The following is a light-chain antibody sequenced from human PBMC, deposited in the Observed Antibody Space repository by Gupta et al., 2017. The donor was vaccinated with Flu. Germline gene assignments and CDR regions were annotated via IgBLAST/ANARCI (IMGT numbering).Light chain of an antibody. Sequence: ATLSVSPGEGATLSCRASQNVANQLAWYQQKPGKAPRLLIFAASTRATGIPARFSGSGSGTEFTLTISSLQSEDVAVYFCQQYNNWPPLTFGGGTKVEIK. CDR1: QNVANQ. V-gene: IGKV3-15*01. CDR2: AAS. CDR3: QQYNNWPPLT. J-gene: IGKJ4*01.